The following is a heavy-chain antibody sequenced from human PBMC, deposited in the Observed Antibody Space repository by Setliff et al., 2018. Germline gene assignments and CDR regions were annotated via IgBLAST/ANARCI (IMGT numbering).Heavy chain of an antibody. CDR3: ARDSWGLDY. D-gene: IGHD3-16*01. Sequence: GGSLRLSCAASGFSLGSYEFNWVRQAPGKGLEWVSYISSSGTDMYYVDSVKGRFTISRDNAQNTLYLQMNSLRAEDTAMYYCARDSWGLDYWGQGTLVTVSS. J-gene: IGHJ4*02. CDR2: ISSSGTDM. CDR1: GFSLGSYE. V-gene: IGHV3-48*03.